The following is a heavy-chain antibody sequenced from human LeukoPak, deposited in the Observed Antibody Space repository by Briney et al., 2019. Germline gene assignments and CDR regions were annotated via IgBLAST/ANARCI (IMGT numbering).Heavy chain of an antibody. V-gene: IGHV4-59*01. D-gene: IGHD4-23*01. J-gene: IGHJ4*02. CDR3: ARFYGGKVFDY. CDR1: GASISSYY. CDR2: IYNPENT. Sequence: SETLSLTCTVSGASISSYYWSWIRQPRGKALEWIAHIYNPENTNFNRSLRSRVTISIDRSKNLVSLKVSSVTAADTAVYYCARFYGGKVFDYWGEGTLVTVSS.